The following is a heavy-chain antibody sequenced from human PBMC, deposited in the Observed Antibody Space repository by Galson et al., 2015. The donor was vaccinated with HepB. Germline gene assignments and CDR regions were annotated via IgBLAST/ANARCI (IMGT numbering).Heavy chain of an antibody. Sequence: SVKVSCKASGGTFSSYAISWVRQAPGQGLEWMGWISAYNGNTNYAQKLQGRVTMTTDTSTSTAYMELRSLRSDDTAVYYCARVQSYGDPFRGFDYWGQGTLVTVSS. CDR2: ISAYNGNT. CDR1: GGTFSSYA. CDR3: ARVQSYGDPFRGFDY. J-gene: IGHJ4*02. V-gene: IGHV1-18*01. D-gene: IGHD4-17*01.